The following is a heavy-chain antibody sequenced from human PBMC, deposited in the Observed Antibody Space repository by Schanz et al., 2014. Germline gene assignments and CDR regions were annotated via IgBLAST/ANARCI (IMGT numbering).Heavy chain of an antibody. CDR2: IKQDGSEK. CDR1: GFIFSNSW. J-gene: IGHJ4*02. D-gene: IGHD4-17*01. Sequence: EVQLVESGGGLVKPGGSLRLSCAASGFIFSNSWMSWVRQAPGKGLEWVANIKQDGSEKYYVDSVKGRFTISRDNSRKTLYLQMNSLRAEDTAVYYCAKDCPSDYGDHCFDFWGQGTLVTVSS. CDR3: AKDCPSDYGDHCFDF. V-gene: IGHV3-7*03.